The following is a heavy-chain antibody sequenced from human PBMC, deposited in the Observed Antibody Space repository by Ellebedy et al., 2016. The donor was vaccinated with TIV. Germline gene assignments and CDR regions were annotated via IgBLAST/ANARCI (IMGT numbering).Heavy chain of an antibody. J-gene: IGHJ4*02. D-gene: IGHD3-10*02. V-gene: IGHV4-34*12. CDR2: IIHTGTT. CDR1: GGSFRGNS. Sequence: MPSETLSLTCAVYGGSFRGNSWSWVRQTPGQGLDWIGQIIHTGTTDYASSLESRVTISVDPSKNQFSLKLSSVTAADTVVYYCAGSPYVKYFDSWGQGTPVTVSS. CDR3: AGSPYVKYFDS.